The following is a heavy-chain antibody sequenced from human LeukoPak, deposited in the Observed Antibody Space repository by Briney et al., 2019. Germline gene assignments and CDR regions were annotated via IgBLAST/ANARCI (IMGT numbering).Heavy chain of an antibody. Sequence: PGGSLRLSCAASGFTFSNYGMHWVRQAPGKGLEWVAKIWYDGSNKYYADSVKGRFTISRDNSKNTLYLQMNSLRAEDTAVYYCARNGFYYDFWSGYTPESYYFDYWGQGTLVTVSS. D-gene: IGHD3-3*01. J-gene: IGHJ4*02. CDR2: IWYDGSNK. V-gene: IGHV3-33*01. CDR3: ARNGFYYDFWSGYTPESYYFDY. CDR1: GFTFSNYG.